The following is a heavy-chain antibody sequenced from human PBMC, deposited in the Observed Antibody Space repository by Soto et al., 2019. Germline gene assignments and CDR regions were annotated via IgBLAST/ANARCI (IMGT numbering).Heavy chain of an antibody. J-gene: IGHJ4*02. Sequence: SETLSLTCTVSGGSISSGGYYWSWIRQHPGKGLEWIGYIYYSGSTYYNPSLKSRVTISGDTSKNQFSLKLSSVTAADTAVYYCARGFSSSWSLDYWGQGTLVTSPQ. CDR3: ARGFSSSWSLDY. D-gene: IGHD6-13*01. CDR2: IYYSGST. CDR1: GGSISSGGYY. V-gene: IGHV4-31*03.